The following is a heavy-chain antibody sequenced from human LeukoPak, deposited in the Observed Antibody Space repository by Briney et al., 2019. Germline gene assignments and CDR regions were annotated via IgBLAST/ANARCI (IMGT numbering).Heavy chain of an antibody. CDR3: ARGEATLDY. D-gene: IGHD5-12*01. J-gene: IGHJ4*02. CDR1: GGSISNYY. V-gene: IGHV4-59*12. CDR2: IYYSGAT. Sequence: SETLSLTCTVSGGSISNYYWSWIRQPPGKGLEWIGHIYYSGATKYNPSLKSRVTISVDTSKNQFSLKLSSVTAADTAVYYCARGEATLDYWGQGTLVTVSS.